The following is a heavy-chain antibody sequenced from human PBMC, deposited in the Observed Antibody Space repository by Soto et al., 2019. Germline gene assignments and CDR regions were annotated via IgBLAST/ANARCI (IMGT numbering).Heavy chain of an antibody. CDR3: ARGAAMAYGMDV. CDR1: GFTFSDYY. Sequence: QVQLVESGGGLVKPGGSLRLSCAASGFTFSDYYMSWIRQAPGKGLEGVSYISSSGSTIFYAESGKGRFTISRDNAKNSLYLQMNSLRAEDKAVYYCARGAAMAYGMDVWGQGTKVTVSS. V-gene: IGHV3-11*01. CDR2: ISSSGSTI. J-gene: IGHJ6*02. D-gene: IGHD5-18*01.